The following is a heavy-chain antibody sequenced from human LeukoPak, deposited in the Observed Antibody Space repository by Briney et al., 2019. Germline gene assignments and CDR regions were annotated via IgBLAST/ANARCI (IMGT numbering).Heavy chain of an antibody. CDR3: ARDNPGGSYPWTDGMDV. V-gene: IGHV4-4*07. J-gene: IGHJ6*02. D-gene: IGHD1-26*01. CDR2: IYSSGNT. Sequence: NASETLSLTCTVSGGSISNFYWSWIRQSAGKGLEWIGRIYSSGNTNRNPSLKSRVSMSVDTSKNNFSLKLSSVTAADTAVYYCARDNPGGSYPWTDGMDVWGQGTTVTVSS. CDR1: GGSISNFY.